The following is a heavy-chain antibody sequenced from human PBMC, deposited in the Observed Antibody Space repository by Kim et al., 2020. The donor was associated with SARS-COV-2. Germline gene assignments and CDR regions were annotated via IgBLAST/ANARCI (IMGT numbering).Heavy chain of an antibody. Sequence: SQTLSLTCAISGDSVSSNSAAWNWIRQSPSRGLEWLGRTYYRSKWYNDYAVSVKSRITINPDTSKNQFSLQLNSVTPEDTAVYYCVREVITMVRGAPYNWFDPWGQGTLVTVSS. CDR3: VREVITMVRGAPYNWFDP. J-gene: IGHJ5*02. D-gene: IGHD3-10*01. CDR1: GDSVSSNSAA. CDR2: TYYRSKWYN. V-gene: IGHV6-1*01.